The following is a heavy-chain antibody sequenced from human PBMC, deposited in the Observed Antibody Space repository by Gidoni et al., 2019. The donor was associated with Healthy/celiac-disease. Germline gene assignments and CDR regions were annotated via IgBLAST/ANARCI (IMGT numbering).Heavy chain of an antibody. CDR3: ASSGQTLFGAFDI. CDR2: INHSGST. Sequence: QVQLPQWGPGLLKPSETLSLTCAVHGWSFSGYYWRWIRQPPGKGLEWIGEINHSGSTNYNPSLKSRVTISVDTSKNQFSLKLSSVTAADTAVYYCASSGQTLFGAFDIWGQGTMVTVSS. D-gene: IGHD3-10*01. V-gene: IGHV4-34*01. CDR1: GWSFSGYY. J-gene: IGHJ3*02.